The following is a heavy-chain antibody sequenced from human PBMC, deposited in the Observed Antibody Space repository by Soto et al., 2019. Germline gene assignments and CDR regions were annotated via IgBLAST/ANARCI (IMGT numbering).Heavy chain of an antibody. CDR2: FDPEDGET. CDR1: GYTLTELS. Sequence: ASVKVSCKVSGYTLTELSMHWVRQAPGKGLEWMGGFDPEDGETIYAQKFQGRVTMTEDTSTDTAYMELSSLRSEDTAVYYCATAVNKVSEDAFDIWGQGTMVTVSS. J-gene: IGHJ3*02. CDR3: ATAVNKVSEDAFDI. D-gene: IGHD1-20*01. V-gene: IGHV1-24*01.